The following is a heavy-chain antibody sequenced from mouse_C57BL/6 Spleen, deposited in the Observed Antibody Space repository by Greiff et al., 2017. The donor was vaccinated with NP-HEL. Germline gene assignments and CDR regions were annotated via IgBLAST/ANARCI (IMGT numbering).Heavy chain of an antibody. CDR2: ISDGGSYT. V-gene: IGHV5-4*03. Sequence: EVKLMESGGGLVKPGGSLKLSCAASGFTFSSYAMSWVRQTPEKRLEWVATISDGGSYTYYPDNVKGRFTISRDNAKNNLYLQMSNLKSEDTAMYYCANYDEGYFDVWGTGTTVTVSS. CDR3: ANYDEGYFDV. D-gene: IGHD2-4*01. CDR1: GFTFSSYA. J-gene: IGHJ1*03.